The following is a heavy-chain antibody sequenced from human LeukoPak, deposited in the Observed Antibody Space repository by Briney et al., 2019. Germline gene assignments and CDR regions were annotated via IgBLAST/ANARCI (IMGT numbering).Heavy chain of an antibody. CDR1: GFTFSSYA. J-gene: IGHJ3*02. CDR2: ISYDGSNK. Sequence: GGSLRLSCAASGFTFSSYAMHWVRQAPGKGLEWVAVISYDGSNKYYADSVKGRFTISRDNAKNSLYLQMNSLRAEDTAVYYCARDNSHSRIYSTRGNAFDIWGQGTMVAVSS. CDR3: ARDNSHSRIYSTRGNAFDI. V-gene: IGHV3-30-3*01. D-gene: IGHD6-13*01.